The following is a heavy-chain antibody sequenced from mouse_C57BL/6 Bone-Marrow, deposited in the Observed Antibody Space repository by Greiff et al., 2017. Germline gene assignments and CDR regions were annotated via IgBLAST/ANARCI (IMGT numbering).Heavy chain of an antibody. Sequence: VKLQESGPGLVAPSQSLSITCTVSGFSLTSYAISWVRQPPGKGLEWLGVIWTGGGTNYNSALKSRLSISKDNSTSHVFLKMNSLQTDNTARYYGDSPIYYYGSSSAMDYCGQGTSVTVSS. V-gene: IGHV2-9-1*01. CDR2: IWTGGGT. J-gene: IGHJ4*01. D-gene: IGHD1-1*01. CDR3: DSPIYYYGSSSAMDY. CDR1: GFSLTSYA.